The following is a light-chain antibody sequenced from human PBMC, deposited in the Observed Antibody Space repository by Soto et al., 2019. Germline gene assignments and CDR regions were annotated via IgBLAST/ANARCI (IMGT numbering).Light chain of an antibody. Sequence: EIVMTQSPATLSVSPGERATLSCRASQSVSSNLAWYQQKPGQAPRLLIYGASTRATGIPARFSGSGSGTEFTLTIGSLQFEDFAGYYCQQYNNWPPWTFGQGTKVEIK. V-gene: IGKV3-15*01. CDR3: QQYNNWPPWT. J-gene: IGKJ1*01. CDR2: GAS. CDR1: QSVSSN.